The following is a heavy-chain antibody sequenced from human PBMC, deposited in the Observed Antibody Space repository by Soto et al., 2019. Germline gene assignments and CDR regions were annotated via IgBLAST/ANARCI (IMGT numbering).Heavy chain of an antibody. J-gene: IGHJ4*02. CDR1: GGSINSGGYY. V-gene: IGHV4-31*03. Sequence: PSETLSLTCTVSGGSINSGGYYWSWIRQHPGKGLEWIGYIYNSGSTYYNPSLKSRVTISVDTSKNHFSLKLSSVTAADTAVYCCARGITMVRGVIHTPYFDYWGQGTLVTVSS. CDR3: ARGITMVRGVIHTPYFDY. D-gene: IGHD3-10*01. CDR2: IYNSGST.